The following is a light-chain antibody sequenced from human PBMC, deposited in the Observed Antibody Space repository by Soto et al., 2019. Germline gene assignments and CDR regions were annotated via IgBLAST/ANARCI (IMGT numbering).Light chain of an antibody. V-gene: IGLV2-14*01. Sequence: QSVLTQPASVSGSPGQSIAISCTGTSSDVGNYNYVSWYQQHPDKAPKIMIFDVSNRPSGVSDRFSGSKSGNTASLTISGLQADDEADYYCTSYTSSSTYVFGTGTKVTVL. J-gene: IGLJ1*01. CDR1: SSDVGNYNY. CDR2: DVS. CDR3: TSYTSSSTYV.